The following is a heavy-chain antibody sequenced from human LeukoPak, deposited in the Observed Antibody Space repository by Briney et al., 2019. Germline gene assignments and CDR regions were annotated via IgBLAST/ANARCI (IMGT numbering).Heavy chain of an antibody. V-gene: IGHV3-74*01. CDR1: GFTSSSYW. CDR2: IKSDGSST. D-gene: IGHD2-8*01. CDR3: AREMVHYYGMDV. Sequence: GGSLRLSCAASGFTSSSYWMHWVRQAPGKGLVXVSRIKSDGSSTSYADSVKGRFTISRDNAKNTLYLQMNSLRAEDTAVYYCAREMVHYYGMDVWGKGTTVTVSS. J-gene: IGHJ6*04.